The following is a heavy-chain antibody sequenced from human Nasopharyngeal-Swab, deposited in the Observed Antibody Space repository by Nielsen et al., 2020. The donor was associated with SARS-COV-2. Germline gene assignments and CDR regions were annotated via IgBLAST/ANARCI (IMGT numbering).Heavy chain of an antibody. CDR3: ARESYSWSWYGPDY. CDR1: GFTFTDYW. CDR2: IDNDGSST. J-gene: IGHJ4*02. Sequence: WGSLRLSCTVSGFTFTDYWMHWLRQSPGKGPVWLSRIDNDGSSTTYADSVRGRFTISRDNARNTLFLQLHSLRAEDTAVYYCARESYSWSWYGPDYWGQGTQVTVSS. D-gene: IGHD1-26*01. V-gene: IGHV3-74*03.